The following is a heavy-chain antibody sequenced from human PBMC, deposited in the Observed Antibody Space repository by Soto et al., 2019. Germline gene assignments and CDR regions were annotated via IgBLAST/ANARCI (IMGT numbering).Heavy chain of an antibody. D-gene: IGHD3-22*01. CDR3: ARGWKDYYDSSGYYTNWFDP. CDR1: GYSISSGYY. Sequence: SSETLSLTCAVSGYSISSGYYWGWIRQPPGKGLEWIGSIYHSGSTYYNPSLKSRVTISVDTSKNQFSLKLSSVTAADTAVYYCARGWKDYYDSSGYYTNWFDPWGQGTLVTVSS. CDR2: IYHSGST. J-gene: IGHJ5*02. V-gene: IGHV4-38-2*01.